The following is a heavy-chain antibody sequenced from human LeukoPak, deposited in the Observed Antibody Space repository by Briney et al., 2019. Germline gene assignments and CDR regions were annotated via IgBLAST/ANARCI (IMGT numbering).Heavy chain of an antibody. CDR3: ARERSSWYSFDY. Sequence: GGSLRLSCAASGFTFSSYSMNWVRQAPGKGLEWVSSISSSSSYIYYADSVKGRFTISRDNAKNSLYLQVNSLRAEDTAVYYCARERSSWYSFDYWGQGTLVTVSS. V-gene: IGHV3-21*01. D-gene: IGHD6-13*01. J-gene: IGHJ4*02. CDR2: ISSSSSYI. CDR1: GFTFSSYS.